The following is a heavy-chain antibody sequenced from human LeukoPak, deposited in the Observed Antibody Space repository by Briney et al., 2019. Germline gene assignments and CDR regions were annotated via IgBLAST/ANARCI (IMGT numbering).Heavy chain of an antibody. CDR1: GFTVSSNY. Sequence: GGSLRLSCAASGFTVSSNYMSWVRQAPGKGLEWVSVIYSGGSTYYAGSVKGRFTVSRDNSKNTLYLQMNSLRAEDTAVYYCARAPFTYDSSGDSFDIWGQGTMVTVSS. J-gene: IGHJ3*02. CDR3: ARAPFTYDSSGDSFDI. D-gene: IGHD3-22*01. V-gene: IGHV3-66*01. CDR2: IYSGGST.